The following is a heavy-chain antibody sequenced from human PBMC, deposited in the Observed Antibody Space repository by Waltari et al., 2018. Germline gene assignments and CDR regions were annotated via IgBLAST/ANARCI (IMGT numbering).Heavy chain of an antibody. CDR3: ARHQPSSTGPYLTFDF. CDR2: IHYSGRT. J-gene: IGHJ4*02. CDR1: GGSIGTFY. Sequence: QVQLQESGPGLVKPSETLSLTCTVSGGSIGTFYWSWLRQFPGKGLEWIGYIHYSGRTNYNPSLKSVVTSSLYSDKIQCSLWLNSMTTAGTAVYSCARHQPSSTGPYLTFDFWGPGAPVTVSS. V-gene: IGHV4-59*08. D-gene: IGHD2-8*02.